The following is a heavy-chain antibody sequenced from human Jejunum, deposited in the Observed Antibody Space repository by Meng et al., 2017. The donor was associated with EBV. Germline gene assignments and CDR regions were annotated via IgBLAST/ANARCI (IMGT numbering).Heavy chain of an antibody. CDR1: GVSFNYAW. Sequence: EAQLVESXXGXVXXGGXLRLSCIASGVSFNYAWMSWVHQAPGKGLEWVGRIKRESDGGTTDFAAPVKGRFTISRDDSKNTLFLQMNSLKTEDTAVYYCATDRRYCSSSSCYSSNFDDWGQGTLVTVSS. J-gene: IGHJ4*02. D-gene: IGHD2-2*01. CDR3: ATDRRYCSSSSCYSSNFDD. CDR2: IKRESDGGTT. V-gene: IGHV3-15*01.